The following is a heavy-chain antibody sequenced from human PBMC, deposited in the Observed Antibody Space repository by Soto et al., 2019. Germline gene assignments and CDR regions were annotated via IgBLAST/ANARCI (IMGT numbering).Heavy chain of an antibody. D-gene: IGHD3-22*01. CDR2: IYPGDSDT. CDR3: ARRPTYYYDSSAYGAFDI. V-gene: IGHV5-51*01. CDR1: GYSFTSYW. Sequence: WESLKISCKGSGYSFTSYWIGWVRQMPGKGLEWMGIIYPGDSDTRYSPSFQGQVTISADKSISTAYLQWSSLKASDTAMYYCARRPTYYYDSSAYGAFDIWGQGTMVTVSS. J-gene: IGHJ3*02.